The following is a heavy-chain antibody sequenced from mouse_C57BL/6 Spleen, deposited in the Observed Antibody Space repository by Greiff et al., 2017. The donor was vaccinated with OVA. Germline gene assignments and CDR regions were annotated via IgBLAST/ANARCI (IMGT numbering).Heavy chain of an antibody. Sequence: EVQLMESGGGLVQPGASLRLSCAASGFTFTDYYMSWVRQPPGKAPEWLALIRNKANGYTTEYTASVQGRFTISRDNSQNILYLPMNTLRAEDSATYYCVAAQATREYYYAMDYWGQGTSVTVSS. CDR1: GFTFTDYY. D-gene: IGHD3-2*02. V-gene: IGHV7-4*01. CDR3: VAAQATREYYYAMDY. CDR2: IRNKANGYTT. J-gene: IGHJ4*01.